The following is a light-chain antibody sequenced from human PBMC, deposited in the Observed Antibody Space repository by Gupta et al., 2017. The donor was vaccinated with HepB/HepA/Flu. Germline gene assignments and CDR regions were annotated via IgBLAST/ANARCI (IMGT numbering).Light chain of an antibody. V-gene: IGKV3-15*01. J-gene: IGKJ1*01. Sequence: EIVLAQSPVTVSVSPGERATLSCRASQDISVNLAWYQQKFGQAPRLLIYHASARAADIPARFSGSGSGTEFTLTISSLQSEDFAIYYCQQYENWSWTFGQGSKVEIK. CDR1: QDISVN. CDR2: HAS. CDR3: QQYENWSWT.